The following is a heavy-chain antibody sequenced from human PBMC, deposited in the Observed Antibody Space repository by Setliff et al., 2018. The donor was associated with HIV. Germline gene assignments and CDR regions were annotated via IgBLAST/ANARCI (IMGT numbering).Heavy chain of an antibody. CDR1: GYTFSTYY. CDR3: ASERRIVVGYYFDS. J-gene: IGHJ4*02. V-gene: IGHV1-46*01. CDR2: ISPSGGST. Sequence: GASVKVSCKASGYTFSTYYLHWVRQALGQGLEWLGLISPSGGSTSYAQKFQGRVTMTRDTSTSTFYMDLSSLRSDDTAVYYCASERRIVVGYYFDSWGQGTLVTVS. D-gene: IGHD3-22*01.